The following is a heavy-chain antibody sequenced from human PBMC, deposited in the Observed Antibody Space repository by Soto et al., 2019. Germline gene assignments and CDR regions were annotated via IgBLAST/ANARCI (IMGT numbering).Heavy chain of an antibody. J-gene: IGHJ4*02. V-gene: IGHV3-30-3*01. CDR1: GFTFSSYA. CDR2: ISYDGSNK. D-gene: IGHD6-13*01. Sequence: QVQLVESGGGVVQPGRSLRLSCAASGFTFSSYAMHWVRQAPGKGLEWVAVISYDGSNKYYADSVKGRFTISRDNSKNTLYLQMNSLRAEDTAVYYCARDSSSWYYALDYWGQGTLVTVSS. CDR3: ARDSSSWYYALDY.